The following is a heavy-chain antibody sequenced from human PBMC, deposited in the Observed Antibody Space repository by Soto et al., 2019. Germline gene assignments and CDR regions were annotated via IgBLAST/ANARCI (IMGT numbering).Heavy chain of an antibody. CDR3: VREDDGGDRDYYGLDV. V-gene: IGHV4-30-4*01. CDR1: GGSISSDHYH. Sequence: QVQLQESGPGLVRPSQTLSLTCTVSGGSISSDHYHWTWIRQTPGKGLEWIGYIHYSGSVYYNPSLQSLVPMSVDTSKNLFSLKLSSVTAADTAVYFCVREDDGGDRDYYGLDVWGQGTTVTVSS. J-gene: IGHJ6*02. CDR2: IHYSGSV. D-gene: IGHD4-17*01.